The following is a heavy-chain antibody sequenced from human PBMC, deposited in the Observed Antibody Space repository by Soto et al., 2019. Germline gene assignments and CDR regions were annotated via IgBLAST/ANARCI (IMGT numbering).Heavy chain of an antibody. CDR2: ISGGGYT. D-gene: IGHD4-17*01. J-gene: IGHJ4*02. Sequence: EVQLLESRGGLVQPGGSVRLSCAASGFTFNNNAMSWVRQAPGKGLEWVSAISGGGYTYYTDSVRGRFTISRDNSKDTLYLQMNSLTADDTAVYYCAKESVYGEFDYWGQGALVTVSS. V-gene: IGHV3-23*01. CDR3: AKESVYGEFDY. CDR1: GFTFNNNA.